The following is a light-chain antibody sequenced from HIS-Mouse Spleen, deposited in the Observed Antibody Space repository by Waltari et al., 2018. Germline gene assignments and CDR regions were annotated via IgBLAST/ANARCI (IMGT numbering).Light chain of an antibody. CDR3: QAWDSSTAV. J-gene: IGLJ2*01. CDR2: KRS. V-gene: IGLV3-1*01. CDR1: TLGDKY. Sequence: SYEPTQPPSVSVSPGQTASIPSPGETLGDKYACWYQQKPGQPPVRVISKRSKRPSGIPERFSGSNSGNTATLTISGTQAMDEADYYCQAWDSSTAVFGGGTKLTVL.